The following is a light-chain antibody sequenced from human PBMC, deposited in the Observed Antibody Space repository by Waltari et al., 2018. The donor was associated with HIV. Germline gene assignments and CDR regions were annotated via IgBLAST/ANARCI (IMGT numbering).Light chain of an antibody. CDR1: NSNIGNNF. V-gene: IGLV1-47*01. CDR2: RND. J-gene: IGLJ3*02. Sequence: QSVLTQPPSASRSPGQRVLMSCSGTNSNIGNNFVSCFQQVPGGAPKLVIYRNDQRPPGVPDRFSAAKSGSSASLAITGLQSDDEAAYYCASWDDKLSHWVFGGGTKLTV. CDR3: ASWDDKLSHWV.